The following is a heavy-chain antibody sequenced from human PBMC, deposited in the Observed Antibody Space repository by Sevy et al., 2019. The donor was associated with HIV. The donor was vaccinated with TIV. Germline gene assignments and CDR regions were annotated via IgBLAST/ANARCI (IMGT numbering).Heavy chain of an antibody. V-gene: IGHV1-24*01. Sequence: ASVKVSCNVSGYRLSELSTYWVRQPPAKGLEGMGGFDPEYDDPIYAQNFQGRVTMTEDTSTDTAYMELSSLTSEDTAVYYCATLIVGTSYLGLWGPGTLVTVSS. D-gene: IGHD1-26*01. CDR1: GYRLSELS. J-gene: IGHJ4*02. CDR2: FDPEYDDP. CDR3: ATLIVGTSYLGL.